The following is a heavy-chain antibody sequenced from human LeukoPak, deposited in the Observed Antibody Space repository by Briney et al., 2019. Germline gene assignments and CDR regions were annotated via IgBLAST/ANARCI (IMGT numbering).Heavy chain of an antibody. D-gene: IGHD2-15*01. J-gene: IGHJ6*03. CDR1: GFTFDEHA. V-gene: IGHV3-9*01. Sequence: GGPLRLSCAGSGFTFDEHAMHWVRQAPGKGLEWVSGISWNGGSIAYADSVKGRFTISRDNAKNLLFLQMSSLRVADTALYYCVKGHCSSSSCFPNYYYYMDVWGTGTTVTVSS. CDR3: VKGHCSSSSCFPNYYYYMDV. CDR2: ISWNGGSI.